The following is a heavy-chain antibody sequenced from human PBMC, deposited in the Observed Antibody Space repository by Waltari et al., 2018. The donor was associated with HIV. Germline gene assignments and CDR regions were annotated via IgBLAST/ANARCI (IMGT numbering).Heavy chain of an antibody. Sequence: QVQLVESGGGVVQHGRSLRVSCAASGFSFSSYGMHWVRQAPGKGLEWLAVVWCDGKNKYYADSVKGRFTVSRDNSKNTLFLQMNSLRVDDTAVYYCARTPYDTSGYCFDYWGQGTLVTVSS. CDR2: VWCDGKNK. CDR1: GFSFSSYG. CDR3: ARTPYDTSGYCFDY. V-gene: IGHV3-33*01. D-gene: IGHD3-22*01. J-gene: IGHJ4*02.